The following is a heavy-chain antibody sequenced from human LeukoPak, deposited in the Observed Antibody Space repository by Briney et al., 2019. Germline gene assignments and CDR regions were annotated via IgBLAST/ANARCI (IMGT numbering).Heavy chain of an antibody. CDR2: ISSSSSYI. Sequence: GGSLRLSCAASGFTFSSYSMNWVRQAPGKGLEWVSSISSSSSYIYYADSVKGRFTISRDNSKNTLYLQMNSLRVDDTAVYYCAKESGNGLRTVVPADYYFDFWGQGTLVTVSS. CDR3: AKESGNGLRTVVPADYYFDF. CDR1: GFTFSSYS. V-gene: IGHV3-21*01. J-gene: IGHJ4*02. D-gene: IGHD2-2*01.